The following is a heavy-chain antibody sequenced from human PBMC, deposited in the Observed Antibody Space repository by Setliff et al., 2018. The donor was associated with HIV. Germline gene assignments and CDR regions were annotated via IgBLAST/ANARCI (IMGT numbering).Heavy chain of an antibody. Sequence: LRLSCAASGFTFSDYDMNWVRQAPGKGLEWVSSISTSGANTYDADSMKGRFTISRDNSKNTLYLQMNSLTAEDTAVYYCARENYYVIEYWGQGTLVTVSS. CDR2: ISTSGANT. CDR3: ARENYYVIEY. V-gene: IGHV3-23*01. J-gene: IGHJ4*02. CDR1: GFTFSDYD. D-gene: IGHD3-10*02.